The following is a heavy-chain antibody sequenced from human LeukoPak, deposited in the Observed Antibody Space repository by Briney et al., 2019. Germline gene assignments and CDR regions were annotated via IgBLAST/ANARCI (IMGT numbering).Heavy chain of an antibody. J-gene: IGHJ4*02. CDR1: GFTFSNYD. Sequence: GGSLRLSCAASGFTFSNYDMTWLRQAPGKGLEWVSVINYSGVSTNYADSVKGRFTISRDNSKNTVYLQMNSLRVEDTAVYYCAKDQNWEGGYWGQGTLVTVSS. D-gene: IGHD7-27*01. CDR2: INYSGVST. CDR3: AKDQNWEGGY. V-gene: IGHV3-23*01.